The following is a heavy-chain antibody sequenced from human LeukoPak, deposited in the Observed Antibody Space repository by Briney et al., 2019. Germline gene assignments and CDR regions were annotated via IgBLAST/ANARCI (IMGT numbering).Heavy chain of an antibody. CDR3: VKEVDGYSYVYDY. Sequence: GGSLRLSCAASGFTFSTYWMHWVRQAPGKGLVWVSRISSDGSSSNYADSVKGRFTISRDNAKNTLYLQMNSLRAEDTAVYRCVKEVDGYSYVYDYWGQGTLVTVSS. V-gene: IGHV3-74*01. J-gene: IGHJ4*02. D-gene: IGHD5-18*01. CDR2: ISSDGSSS. CDR1: GFTFSTYW.